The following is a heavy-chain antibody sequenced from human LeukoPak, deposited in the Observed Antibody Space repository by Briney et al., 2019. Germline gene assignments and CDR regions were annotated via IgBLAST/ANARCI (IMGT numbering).Heavy chain of an antibody. Sequence: GGSLRLSCAASGFTFSSYAMHWVRQAPGKGLEYVSAISSSGGSTYYANSVKGRFTISRDNSKNTLYLQMGSLRAEDMAVYYCASNRVSSASLDVGRSFDYWGQGTLVTVSS. CDR2: ISSSGGST. D-gene: IGHD2-2*01. CDR1: GFTFSSYA. CDR3: ASNRVSSASLDVGRSFDY. V-gene: IGHV3-64*01. J-gene: IGHJ4*02.